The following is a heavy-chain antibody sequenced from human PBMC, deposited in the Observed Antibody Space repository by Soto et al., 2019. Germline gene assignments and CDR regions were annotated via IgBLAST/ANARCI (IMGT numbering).Heavy chain of an antibody. Sequence: QVQLVQSGAEVKKPGSSVKVSCKASGGTFSSYTISWVRQAPGQGLEWMGRIIPILGIANYAQKFQGRVKITADKSTSATYMELSSLRSEDAAVYYCARDRAASAPYWGQGTLVTVSS. V-gene: IGHV1-69*08. CDR3: ARDRAASAPY. CDR1: GGTFSSYT. J-gene: IGHJ4*02. CDR2: IIPILGIA. D-gene: IGHD6-13*01.